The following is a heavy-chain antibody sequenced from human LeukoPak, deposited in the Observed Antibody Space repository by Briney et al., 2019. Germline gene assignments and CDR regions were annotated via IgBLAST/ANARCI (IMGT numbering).Heavy chain of an antibody. D-gene: IGHD2-21*01. J-gene: IGHJ3*02. CDR1: GGSISSYY. V-gene: IGHV4-34*01. CDR2: INHSGST. Sequence: PSETLSLTCTVSGGSISSYYWSWIRQPPGKGLEWIGEINHSGSTNYNPSLKSRVTISVDTSKNQFSLKLSSVTAADTAVYYCARHRRLGIWGQGTMVTVSS. CDR3: ARHRRLGI.